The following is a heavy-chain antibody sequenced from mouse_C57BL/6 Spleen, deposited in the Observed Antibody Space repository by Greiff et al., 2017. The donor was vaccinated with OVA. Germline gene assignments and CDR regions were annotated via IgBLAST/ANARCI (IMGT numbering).Heavy chain of an antibody. V-gene: IGHV14-4*01. CDR1: GFNIKDDY. CDR2: IDPENGDT. Sequence: DVKLQESGAELVRPGASVKLSCTASGFNIKDDYMHWVKQRPEQGLEWIGWIDPENGDTEYASKFQGKATITADTSSNTAYLQLSSLTSEDTAVYYCTRGSSAWFAYWGQGTLVTVSA. D-gene: IGHD3-1*01. CDR3: TRGSSAWFAY. J-gene: IGHJ3*01.